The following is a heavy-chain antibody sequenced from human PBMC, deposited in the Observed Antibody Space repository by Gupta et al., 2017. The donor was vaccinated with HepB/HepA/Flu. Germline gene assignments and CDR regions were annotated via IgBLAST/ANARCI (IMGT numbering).Heavy chain of an antibody. D-gene: IGHD6-13*01. CDR3: ARRGYSSSWGVWWFDY. Sequence: QVQLQQWGAGLLKPSETLSLTCAVYGGSFSGYYWSWIRQPPGKGLEWIGEINHSGSTNYNPSLKSRVTISVDTSKNQFSLKLSSVTAADTAVYYCARRGYSSSWGVWWFDYWGQGTLVTVSS. V-gene: IGHV4-34*01. CDR2: INHSGST. CDR1: GGSFSGYY. J-gene: IGHJ4*02.